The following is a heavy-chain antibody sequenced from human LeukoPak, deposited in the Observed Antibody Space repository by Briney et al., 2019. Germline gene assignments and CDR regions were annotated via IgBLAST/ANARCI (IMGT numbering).Heavy chain of an antibody. CDR3: ARDWRGSYFPDF. D-gene: IGHD1-26*01. CDR2: INPNSGDT. V-gene: IGHV1-2*02. Sequence: ASVKVSCKASGYTQTDYYMHWVRQAPGQGLEWMGWINPNSGDTNYAQNFQGRVTMTRDTSISTAYMELSRLTSDDTAIYYCARDWRGSYFPDFWGQGTLVTVSS. CDR1: GYTQTDYY. J-gene: IGHJ4*02.